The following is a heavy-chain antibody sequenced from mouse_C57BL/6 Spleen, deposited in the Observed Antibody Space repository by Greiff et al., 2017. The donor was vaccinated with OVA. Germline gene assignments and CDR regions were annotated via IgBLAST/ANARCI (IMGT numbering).Heavy chain of an antibody. D-gene: IGHD1-1*01. Sequence: EVHLVESGGGLVQPKGSLKLSCAASGFSFNTYAMNWVRQAPGKGLEWVARIRSKSNNYATYYADSVKDRFTISRDDSESMLYLQMNNLKTEDTAMYYCVRHKGSSPSYWYFDVWGTGTTVTVSS. CDR1: GFSFNTYA. V-gene: IGHV10-1*01. CDR2: IRSKSNNYAT. CDR3: VRHKGSSPSYWYFDV. J-gene: IGHJ1*03.